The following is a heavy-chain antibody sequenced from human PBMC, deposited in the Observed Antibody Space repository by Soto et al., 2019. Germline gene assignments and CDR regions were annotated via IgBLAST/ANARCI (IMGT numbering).Heavy chain of an antibody. CDR2: IYHTGST. J-gene: IGHJ3*01. V-gene: IGHV4-30-4*01. Sequence: QVQLQESGPGLVKPSQTLFLICDVSGGSISSGDYYWSWIRQPPGKGLEWIGYIYHTGSTDYSPSLKSRLAISVDTSTNQFSLKLRSVTAADTAMYYCARIRDGYNPGAFDFWGQGTMVTVSS. CDR3: ARIRDGYNPGAFDF. CDR1: GGSISSGDYY. D-gene: IGHD5-12*01.